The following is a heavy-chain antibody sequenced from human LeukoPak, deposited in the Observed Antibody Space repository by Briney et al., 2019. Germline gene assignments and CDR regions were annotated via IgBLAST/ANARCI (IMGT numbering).Heavy chain of an antibody. V-gene: IGHV1-8*03. Sequence: GASVKVSCKASGYTFTSYDINWVRQATGQGLEWMGWMNPNSGNTGYAQKFQGRVTITRNTSISTAYMELSSLRSEDTAVYYCARGPEWELYFDYWGQGTLVTVSS. CDR1: GYTFTSYD. J-gene: IGHJ4*02. D-gene: IGHD1-26*01. CDR3: ARGPEWELYFDY. CDR2: MNPNSGNT.